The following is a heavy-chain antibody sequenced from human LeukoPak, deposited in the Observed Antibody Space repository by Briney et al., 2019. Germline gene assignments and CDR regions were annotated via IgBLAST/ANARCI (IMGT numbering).Heavy chain of an antibody. V-gene: IGHV3-23*03. CDR1: GFDFGDYY. D-gene: IGHD5-12*01. J-gene: IGHJ4*02. Sequence: GGSLRLSCAASGFDFGDYYMTWIRQAPGKGLEWVAGIYGGGGVIKYADSVKGRFTISRDNSENILYLQMDSLRVEDTAMYYCAKDRVPDSGYDIDYWGQGTLVTVSS. CDR3: AKDRVPDSGYDIDY. CDR2: IYGGGGVI.